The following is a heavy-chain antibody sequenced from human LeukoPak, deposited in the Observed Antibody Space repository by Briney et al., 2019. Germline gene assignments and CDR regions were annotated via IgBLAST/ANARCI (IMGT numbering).Heavy chain of an antibody. V-gene: IGHV4-4*07. J-gene: IGHJ5*02. CDR1: GGSISSYH. CDR3: ARDHHDCSSTSCPNWFDP. D-gene: IGHD2-2*01. CDR2: IYTSGST. Sequence: SETLSLTCTVSGGSISSYHWSWIRQPAGEGLEWIGRIYTSGSTNYNPSLKSRVTMSVDTSKNQFSLKLSSVTAADTAVYYCARDHHDCSSTSCPNWFDPWGQGTLVTVSS.